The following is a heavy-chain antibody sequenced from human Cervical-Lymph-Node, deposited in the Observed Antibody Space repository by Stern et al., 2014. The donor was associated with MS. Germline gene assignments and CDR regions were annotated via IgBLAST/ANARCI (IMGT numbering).Heavy chain of an antibody. CDR1: GFSLTSYGVG. Sequence: EESGPTLVKPTQTLTLTCTFSGFSLTSYGVGVAWIRQPPGKALEWLAHIYSDDDKRYSPSLKGRLTITKDTAKNQVVLTMTNVDPVDTATYYCAHRLDPYLFDYWGQGTLVTVSS. J-gene: IGHJ4*02. D-gene: IGHD2/OR15-2a*01. V-gene: IGHV2-5*02. CDR3: AHRLDPYLFDY. CDR2: IYSDDDK.